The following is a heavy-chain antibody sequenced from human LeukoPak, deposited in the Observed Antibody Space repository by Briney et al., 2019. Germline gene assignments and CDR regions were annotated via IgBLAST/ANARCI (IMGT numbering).Heavy chain of an antibody. V-gene: IGHV1-3*01. CDR2: INAANGNT. Sequence: GASVKVSCRASGYTFISYALHWVRQAPGQRLEWMGWINAANGNTKYSQKLQGRVTMTTDTSTSTAYMELRSLRSDDTAVYYCAREGQQLVDYWGQGTLVTVSS. CDR3: AREGQQLVDY. CDR1: GYTFISYA. D-gene: IGHD6-13*01. J-gene: IGHJ4*02.